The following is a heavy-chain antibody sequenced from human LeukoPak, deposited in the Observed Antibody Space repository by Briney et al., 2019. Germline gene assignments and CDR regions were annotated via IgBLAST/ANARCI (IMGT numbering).Heavy chain of an antibody. CDR3: VKITSATGGDC. CDR1: GFTFSAYA. V-gene: IGHV3-64D*09. D-gene: IGHD1-1*01. CDR2: ISNNGGSS. Sequence: GGSLRLSCSASGFTFSAYAMYWVRQAPGKGLEYVSGISNNGGSSFYADSVKGRFTISRDNSKNTLYLQMGSLRAEDTAVYYCVKITSATGGDCWGQGTRLTVSS. J-gene: IGHJ4*02.